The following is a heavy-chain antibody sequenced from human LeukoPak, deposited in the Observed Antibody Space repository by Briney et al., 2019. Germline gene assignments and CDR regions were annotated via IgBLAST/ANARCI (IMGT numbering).Heavy chain of an antibody. D-gene: IGHD1-14*01. V-gene: IGHV4-59*01. J-gene: IGHJ6*02. Sequence: SETLSLTCAVSGGSISTYYWSWIRQPPGKGLEWIGYVYYSGSTNYNPSLESRVTISVDTSKNQFSLMLSSVTAADTAVYYCARGGTIRNGMDVWGQGTTVTVSS. CDR1: GGSISTYY. CDR3: ARGGTIRNGMDV. CDR2: VYYSGST.